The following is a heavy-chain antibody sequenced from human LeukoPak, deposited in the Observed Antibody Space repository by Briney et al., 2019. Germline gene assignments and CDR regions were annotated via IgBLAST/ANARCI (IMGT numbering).Heavy chain of an antibody. D-gene: IGHD6-13*01. Sequence: GGSLRFSCAASGYTFSDYAVHWVRQAPGKGLEWVAVISYDGRIKYYADSVKGRFTISRDNFKNTLYLQMNSLRPEDTALYYCAKDLGSSWLADFYSYGMDVWGQGTTVTVSS. CDR3: AKDLGSSWLADFYSYGMDV. CDR1: GYTFSDYA. V-gene: IGHV3-30*18. CDR2: ISYDGRIK. J-gene: IGHJ6*02.